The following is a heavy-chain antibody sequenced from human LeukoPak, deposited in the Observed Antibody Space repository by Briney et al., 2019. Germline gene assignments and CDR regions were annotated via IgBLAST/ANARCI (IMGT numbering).Heavy chain of an antibody. CDR1: GGSNSSYY. J-gene: IGHJ4*02. Sequence: SSETLSLTCTVSGGSNSSYYWSWIRQPPGKGLEWIGYIDYSGSTNYNPSLKSRVTISIHTSKNQFFLRLNSVTAADTAVYYCARGPNWGVDYWGQGTLVTVSS. CDR3: ARGPNWGVDY. CDR2: IDYSGST. V-gene: IGHV4-59*01. D-gene: IGHD7-27*01.